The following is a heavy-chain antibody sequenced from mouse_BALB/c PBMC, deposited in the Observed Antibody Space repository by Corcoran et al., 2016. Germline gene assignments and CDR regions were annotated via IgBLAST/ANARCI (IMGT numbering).Heavy chain of an antibody. CDR3: ARIYYYGSSY. Sequence: QVTLKESGPGILQPSQTLSLTCSFSGFSLSTSGMGVGWIRQPSGKGLEWLAHIWWDDDKYYNTALKSGLTIPKDTSKNQVFLKIASVDTADTATYYCARIYYYGSSYWGQGTTLTVSS. V-gene: IGHV8-8*01. CDR2: IWWDDDK. J-gene: IGHJ2*01. CDR1: GFSLSTSGMG. D-gene: IGHD1-1*01.